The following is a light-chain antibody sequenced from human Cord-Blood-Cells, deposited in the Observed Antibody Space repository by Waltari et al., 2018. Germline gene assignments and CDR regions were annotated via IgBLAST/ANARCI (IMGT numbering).Light chain of an antibody. CDR1: SSNIGSNY. J-gene: IGLJ3*02. CDR3: AAWDDSLSGPV. Sequence: QSVLTQPPSASGTPGQRVTISCSGSSSNIGSNYVYWYQQLPGTAPKLLISRHNRRPSGVPDRFSGSKSGTSASLAISGLRSEDEADYYCAAWDDSLSGPVFGGGTKLTVL. CDR2: RHN. V-gene: IGLV1-47*01.